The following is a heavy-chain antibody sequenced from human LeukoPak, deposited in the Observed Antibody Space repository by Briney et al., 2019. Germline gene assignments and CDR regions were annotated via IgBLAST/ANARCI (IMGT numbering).Heavy chain of an antibody. J-gene: IGHJ4*02. CDR2: IRSKAYGGTT. V-gene: IGHV3-49*04. D-gene: IGHD5-18*01. Sequence: GGSLRLSCTASGFTFGDYAMIWVRQAPGKGLEWVGFIRSKAYGGTTEYAASVKGRFTISRDDSKNIAYLQMNSLKTEDIAVYYCTRDLRVRGYSYGSFDFWGQGTLVTVSS. CDR3: TRDLRVRGYSYGSFDF. CDR1: GFTFGDYA.